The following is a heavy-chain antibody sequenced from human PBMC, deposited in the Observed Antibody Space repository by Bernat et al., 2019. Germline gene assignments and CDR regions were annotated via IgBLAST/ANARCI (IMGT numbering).Heavy chain of an antibody. CDR3: ASRRLDYGAKYSFDY. Sequence: QVQLQESGPGLVKPSQTLSLTCTVSGGSISSGGYYWSWIRQHPGKGLEWIGYIYYSGSTYYNPSLKSRVTISADRSKNQLSLRLSSVTAADTAVYYCASRRLDYGAKYSFDYWGQGTLVTVSS. CDR2: IYYSGST. D-gene: IGHD4-17*01. J-gene: IGHJ4*02. CDR1: GGSISSGGYY. V-gene: IGHV4-31*03.